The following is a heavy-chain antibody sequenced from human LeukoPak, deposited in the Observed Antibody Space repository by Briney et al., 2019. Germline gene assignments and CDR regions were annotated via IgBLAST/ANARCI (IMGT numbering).Heavy chain of an antibody. J-gene: IGHJ6*04. CDR2: IYYSGSS. D-gene: IGHD5-12*01. CDR3: ARGKSGYSGYSPTSGYYYGMDV. V-gene: IGHV4-59*01. Sequence: SETLSLTCTVSGGSISSYYWNWIRQPPGKGLEWIGYIYYSGSSNYNPSLKSRVTISVDTSKNQFSLKLSSVTAADTAVYYCARGKSGYSGYSPTSGYYYGMDVWGKGTTVTVSS. CDR1: GGSISSYY.